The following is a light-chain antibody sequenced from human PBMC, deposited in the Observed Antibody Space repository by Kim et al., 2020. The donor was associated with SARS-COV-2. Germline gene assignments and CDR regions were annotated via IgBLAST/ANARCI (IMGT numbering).Light chain of an antibody. V-gene: IGLV3-25*03. CDR3: QAGDSSGTYVV. CDR1: EKPKKN. Sequence: PGKKARITWCGDEKPKKNDYWYQQKPGQAPVLVIYKDRERPSGIPERFSGSSSGKTVTLTISGVEAEDEADYYCQAGDSSGTYVVFGGGTKLTVL. J-gene: IGLJ2*01. CDR2: KDR.